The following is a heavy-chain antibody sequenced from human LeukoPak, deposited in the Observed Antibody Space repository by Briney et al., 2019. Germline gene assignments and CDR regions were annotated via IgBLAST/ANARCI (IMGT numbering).Heavy chain of an antibody. CDR2: IYYSGST. J-gene: IGHJ6*03. V-gene: IGHV4-39*01. CDR3: ARRGFDYYYYYYMDV. D-gene: IGHD3-10*01. CDR1: GGSISSSSYY. Sequence: PSETLSLTCTVSGGSISSSSYYWGWIRQPPGKGLEWIGSIYYSGSTHYNPSLKSRVTISVDTSKNQFSLKLSSVTAADTAVYYCARRGFDYYYYYYMDVWGKGTTVTVSS.